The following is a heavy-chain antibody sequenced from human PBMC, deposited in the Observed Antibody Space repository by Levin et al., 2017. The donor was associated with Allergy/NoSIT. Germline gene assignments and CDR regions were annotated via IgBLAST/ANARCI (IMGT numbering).Heavy chain of an antibody. Sequence: GGSLRLSCAASGFTFSDYYMSWIRQAPGKGLEWVSYISSSGSTIYYADSVKGRFTISRDNAKNSLYLQMNSLRAEDTAVYYCARARAVATRDDAFDIWGQGTMVTVSS. CDR1: GFTFSDYY. V-gene: IGHV3-11*01. CDR2: ISSSGSTI. D-gene: IGHD6-19*01. J-gene: IGHJ3*02. CDR3: ARARAVATRDDAFDI.